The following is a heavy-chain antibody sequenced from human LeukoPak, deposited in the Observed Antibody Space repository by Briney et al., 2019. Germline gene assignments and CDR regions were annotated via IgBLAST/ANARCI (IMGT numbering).Heavy chain of an antibody. D-gene: IGHD4-17*01. Sequence: GGSLRLSCAASGFTFSNYWMHWVRQAPGKGLVWVSRINSDGSSTTSAGSVKGRFTISRDNAENTLYLQMNSLRAEDTAVYYCAKGGATVIDYWGQGTLVTVSS. CDR1: GFTFSNYW. J-gene: IGHJ4*02. V-gene: IGHV3-74*01. CDR2: INSDGSST. CDR3: AKGGATVIDY.